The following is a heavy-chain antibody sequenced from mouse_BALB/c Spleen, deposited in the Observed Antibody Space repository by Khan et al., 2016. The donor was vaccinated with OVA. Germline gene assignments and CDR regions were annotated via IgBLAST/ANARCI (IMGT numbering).Heavy chain of an antibody. J-gene: IGHJ3*01. D-gene: IGHD2-4*01. CDR1: GYSITSEYA. V-gene: IGHV3-2*02. CDR2: INYSGNT. CDR3: TRKDYYDYDPFPY. Sequence: EVQLQESGPGLVKPSQSLSLTCTVTGYSITSEYAWNWIRHFPGNKLEWMGYINYSGNTRYNPSLKSRISITRDTSKNQFVLKLNSVTTEDTATYYCTRKDYYDYDPFPYWGQGTLVTVSA.